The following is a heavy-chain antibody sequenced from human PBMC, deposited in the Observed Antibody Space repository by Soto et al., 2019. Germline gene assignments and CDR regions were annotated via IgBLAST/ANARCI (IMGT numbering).Heavy chain of an antibody. V-gene: IGHV3-23*01. Sequence: LRLSCAASGFTFSSYAMSWVRQAPGKGLEWVSAISGSGGSTYYADSVKGRFTISRDNSKNTLYLQMNSLRAEDTAVYYCATRRCGGDCYRADWGQGTLVTVSS. CDR3: ATRRCGGDCYRAD. CDR1: GFTFSSYA. D-gene: IGHD2-21*02. J-gene: IGHJ4*02. CDR2: ISGSGGST.